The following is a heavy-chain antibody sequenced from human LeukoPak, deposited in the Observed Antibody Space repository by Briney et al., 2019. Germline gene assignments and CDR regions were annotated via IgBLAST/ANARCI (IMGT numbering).Heavy chain of an antibody. J-gene: IGHJ6*02. Sequence: ASVKVSCKASGYTFTSYGISWVRQAPGQGLEWMGWISAYNGNTNYAQKLQGRVTMTTDTSTSTAYMELRSLRSDDTAVYYCARDYGDYNYYYYYGMDVWGQGTTVTVSS. D-gene: IGHD4-17*01. CDR2: ISAYNGNT. V-gene: IGHV1-18*01. CDR1: GYTFTSYG. CDR3: ARDYGDYNYYYYYGMDV.